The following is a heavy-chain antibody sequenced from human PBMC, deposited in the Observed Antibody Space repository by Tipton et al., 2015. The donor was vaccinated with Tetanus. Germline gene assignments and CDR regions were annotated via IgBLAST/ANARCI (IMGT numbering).Heavy chain of an antibody. V-gene: IGHV5-51*01. D-gene: IGHD3-3*01. Sequence: QLVQSGAEVKKPGESLKNSCQGSGYNFTHYWIGWVRQMPGKGLEWMVIINPRDSEAIYGPSIQGQVTISADKSISTAYLQLSSLKASDAAMYYCASRRSALLSGNHHWYFDLCGRGTLVTVTS. CDR1: GYNFTHYW. CDR2: INPRDSEA. J-gene: IGHJ2*01. CDR3: ASRRSALLSGNHHWYFDL.